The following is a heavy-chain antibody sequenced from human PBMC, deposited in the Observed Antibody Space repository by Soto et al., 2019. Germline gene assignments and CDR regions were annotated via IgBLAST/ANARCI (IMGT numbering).Heavy chain of an antibody. Sequence: GASVKVSCKASGYTFTGYYMHWVRQAPGQGLEWMGWINPNSGGTNYAQKFQGWVTMTRDTSISTAYMELSRLRSDDTAVYYCAREKSLISRNFDYWRQGTLVTVSS. CDR2: INPNSGGT. V-gene: IGHV1-2*04. CDR3: AREKSLISRNFDY. J-gene: IGHJ4*02. CDR1: GYTFTGYY.